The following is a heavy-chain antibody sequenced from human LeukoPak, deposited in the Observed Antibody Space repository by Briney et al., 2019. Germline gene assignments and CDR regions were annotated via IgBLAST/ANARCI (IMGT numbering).Heavy chain of an antibody. D-gene: IGHD6-19*01. J-gene: IGHJ5*02. V-gene: IGHV3-21*01. CDR2: ISSSSSYI. CDR3: ARDQIAVAGMNWFDP. CDR1: GFTFSSYS. Sequence: PGGSLSLSCAASGFTFSSYSMNWVRQAPGKGLEWVSSISSSSSYIYYADSVKGRFTISRDNAKNSLYLQMNSLRAEDTAVYYCARDQIAVAGMNWFDPWGQGTLVTVSS.